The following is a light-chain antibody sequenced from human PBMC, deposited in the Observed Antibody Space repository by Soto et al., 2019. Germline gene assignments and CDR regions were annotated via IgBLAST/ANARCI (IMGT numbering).Light chain of an antibody. Sequence: EIVLTQSPATLSLSPGERATLSCGASQSVSSSYLAWYQQKPGLAPRLIIYGASSRTTGIPARFSGSGSGTDFTLTISSLEPEDFAVYYCQQRSNWPPITFGQGTRLEIK. CDR1: QSVSSSY. CDR2: GAS. CDR3: QQRSNWPPIT. V-gene: IGKV3D-20*02. J-gene: IGKJ5*01.